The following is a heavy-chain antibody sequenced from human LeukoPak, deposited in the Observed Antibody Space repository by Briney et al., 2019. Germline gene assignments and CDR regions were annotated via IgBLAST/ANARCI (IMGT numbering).Heavy chain of an antibody. CDR1: GYTFTSYG. D-gene: IGHD2-2*01. V-gene: IGHV1-18*01. J-gene: IGHJ5*02. CDR3: ARQYCSSTSCYPHIWWFDP. Sequence: ASVKVSCKASGYTFTSYGISWVRQAPGQGLEWMGWISAYNGNTNYAQKLQGRVTMTTDTSTSTAYVELRSLRSDDTAVYYCARQYCSSTSCYPHIWWFDPWGQGTLVTVSS. CDR2: ISAYNGNT.